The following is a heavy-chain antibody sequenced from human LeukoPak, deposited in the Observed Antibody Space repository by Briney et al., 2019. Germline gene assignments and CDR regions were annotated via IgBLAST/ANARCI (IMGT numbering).Heavy chain of an antibody. CDR3: ARGLNPMVYATSSGFDP. V-gene: IGHV3-21*01. CDR1: GFTFSSYS. D-gene: IGHD2-8*01. Sequence: GGSLRLSCAASGFTFSSYSMNWVRQAPGKGLEWVSSISSSSSYIYYADSVKGRFTISRDNAKNSLYLQMNSLRAEDTAVYYCARGLNPMVYATSSGFDPWAREPWSPSPQ. J-gene: IGHJ5*02. CDR2: ISSSSSYI.